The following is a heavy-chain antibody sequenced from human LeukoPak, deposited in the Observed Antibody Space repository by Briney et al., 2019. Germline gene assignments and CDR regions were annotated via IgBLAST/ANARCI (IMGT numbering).Heavy chain of an antibody. Sequence: SGPTLVNPTQTLTLTCTFSGFSLSTSGVGVGWIRQPPGKALEWLALIYWNDDKRYSPSLKSRLTITKDTSKNQVVLTMTNMDPVDTATYYCAHRRHYYDSSGYYPMYNWFDPWGQGTLVTVSS. J-gene: IGHJ5*02. V-gene: IGHV2-5*01. CDR1: GFSLSTSGVG. CDR3: AHRRHYYDSSGYYPMYNWFDP. D-gene: IGHD3-22*01. CDR2: IYWNDDK.